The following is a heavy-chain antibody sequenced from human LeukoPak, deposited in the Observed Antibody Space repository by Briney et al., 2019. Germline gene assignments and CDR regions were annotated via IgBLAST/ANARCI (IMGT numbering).Heavy chain of an antibody. D-gene: IGHD3-3*01. J-gene: IGHJ6*03. CDR1: GGSFSGYY. CDR3: ARGAVLRFLEWLLPDYYYYYMDV. V-gene: IGHV4-34*01. CDR2: INHSGST. Sequence: PSETLSLTCAVYGGSFSGYYWSWIRQPPGKGLEWIGEINHSGSTNYNPSLKSRVTLLVDTSKNQFSLKLSSVTAADTAVYYCARGAVLRFLEWLLPDYYYYYMDVWGKGTTVTVSS.